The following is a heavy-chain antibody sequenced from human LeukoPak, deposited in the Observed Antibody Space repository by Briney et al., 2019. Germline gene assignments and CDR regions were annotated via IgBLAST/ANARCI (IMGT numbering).Heavy chain of an antibody. J-gene: IGHJ4*02. D-gene: IGHD3-9*01. CDR2: INHSGST. Sequence: SETLSLTCAVYGGSFSGYYWSWIRQPPGKGLEWTGEINHSGSTNYNPSLKSRVTISVDTSKNQFSLKVTSVTAADTAVYYCASAYYDILGGHFDYWGQGTLVTVSS. V-gene: IGHV4-34*01. CDR1: GGSFSGYY. CDR3: ASAYYDILGGHFDY.